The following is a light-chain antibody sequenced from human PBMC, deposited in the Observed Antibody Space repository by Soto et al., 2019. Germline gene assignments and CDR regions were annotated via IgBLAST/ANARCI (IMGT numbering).Light chain of an antibody. CDR2: EVS. V-gene: IGLV2-14*01. CDR1: SSDVGGYNY. J-gene: IGLJ3*02. CDR3: SSYTSNTTWV. Sequence: QSALTQPASVSGSPGQSITISCTGTSSDVGGYNYVSWYQQHPGKPPKLMIYEVSNRPSGVSNRFSGSKSGNTASLTISGLQAEDEADYYCSSYTSNTTWVFGGGTKVTVL.